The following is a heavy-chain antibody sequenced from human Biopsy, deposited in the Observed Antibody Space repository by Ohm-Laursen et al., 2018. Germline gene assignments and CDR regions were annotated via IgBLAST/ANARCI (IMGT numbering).Heavy chain of an antibody. J-gene: IGHJ3*02. D-gene: IGHD3-22*01. CDR1: GGSISNNNYY. CDR2: IYSSGST. Sequence: SDTLSLTCAVSGGSISNNNYYWGWIRQPPGKGLEWIGRIYSSGSTNYNPSLKSRVTLSMDTSKRQFSLKLSFVTAADTAVYYCARWTPEYDSSRYYLDAFDIWGQGTKVTVSS. CDR3: ARWTPEYDSSRYYLDAFDI. V-gene: IGHV4-39*07.